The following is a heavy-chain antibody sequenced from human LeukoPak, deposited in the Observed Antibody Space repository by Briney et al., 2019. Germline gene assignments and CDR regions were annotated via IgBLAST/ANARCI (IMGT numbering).Heavy chain of an antibody. V-gene: IGHV1-8*01. CDR3: ARGLRDSSGREYFQH. J-gene: IGHJ1*01. D-gene: IGHD3-22*01. CDR2: MNPNSGNT. Sequence: ASVKVSCKASGYTFTSYDISWVRQAAGQGLEWMGWMNPNSGNTGYAQKFKGRVTMTGNTSINTAYMQLSSLRSEDTAVYYCARGLRDSSGREYFQHWGQGTLVTVSS. CDR1: GYTFTSYD.